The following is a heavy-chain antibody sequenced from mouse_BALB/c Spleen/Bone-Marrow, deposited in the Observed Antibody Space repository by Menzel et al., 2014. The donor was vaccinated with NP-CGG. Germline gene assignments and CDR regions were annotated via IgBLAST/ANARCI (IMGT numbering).Heavy chain of an antibody. CDR3: ARQYGSCNFDY. D-gene: IGHD1-1*01. Sequence: DVQLVESGGGLVKPGGSLKLSCAASGFTFSSYGMSWVRQTPEKRLEWVATISGGGSYTYFPDSVKGRFTISRDNAKNNLCLQMSSLRSEDTALYFCARQYGSCNFDYWGQGTTLTVSS. CDR2: ISGGGSYT. J-gene: IGHJ2*01. V-gene: IGHV5-9-2*01. CDR1: GFTFSSYG.